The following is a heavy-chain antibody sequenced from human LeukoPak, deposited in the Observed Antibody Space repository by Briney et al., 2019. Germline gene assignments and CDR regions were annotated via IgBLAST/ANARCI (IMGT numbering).Heavy chain of an antibody. CDR1: GFTFSSYA. D-gene: IGHD6-13*01. Sequence: GGSLRLSCAASGFTFSSYAMSWVRQAPGKGLEWVSAISGSGGSTYYADSVKGRFTISRDNSKNTLYLQMNSLRAEDTAVYYCAKDVFLAAAGEYYFDYWGRGTLVTVSS. J-gene: IGHJ4*02. CDR3: AKDVFLAAAGEYYFDY. CDR2: ISGSGGST. V-gene: IGHV3-23*01.